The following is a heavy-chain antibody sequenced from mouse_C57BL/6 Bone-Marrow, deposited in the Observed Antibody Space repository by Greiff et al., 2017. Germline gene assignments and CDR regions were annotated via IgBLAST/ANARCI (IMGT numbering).Heavy chain of an antibody. CDR3: ARSDDYDHLTFAY. CDR1: GYSFTGYY. J-gene: IGHJ3*01. CDR2: INPSTGGT. Sequence: EVQLQQSGPELVKPGASVKISCKASGYSFTGYYMNWVKQSPEKSLEWIGEINPSTGGTTYNQKFKAKATLTVDKPSSTAYMQLSSLTSEDSAVYYCARSDDYDHLTFAYWGQGTLVTVSA. D-gene: IGHD2-4*01. V-gene: IGHV1-42*01.